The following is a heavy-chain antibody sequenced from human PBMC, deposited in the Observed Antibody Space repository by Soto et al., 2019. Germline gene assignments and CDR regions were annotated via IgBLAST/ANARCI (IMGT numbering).Heavy chain of an antibody. Sequence: QVQLVESGGGVVQPGRSLRLSCAASGFTFSSYGMHWVRQAPGKGLEWVAVIWYDGSNKYYADSVKGRFTISRDNSKNTLYLQMNSLRAEDTAVYYCAREDMVVAAKVGYYGMDVWGQGTTVTVSS. J-gene: IGHJ6*02. CDR1: GFTFSSYG. CDR2: IWYDGSNK. V-gene: IGHV3-33*01. CDR3: AREDMVVAAKVGYYGMDV. D-gene: IGHD2-15*01.